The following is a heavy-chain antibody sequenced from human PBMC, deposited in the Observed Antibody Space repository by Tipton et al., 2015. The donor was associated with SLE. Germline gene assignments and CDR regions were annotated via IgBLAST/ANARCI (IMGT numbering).Heavy chain of an antibody. V-gene: IGHV4-59*02. D-gene: IGHD1-26*01. CDR2: IHYSGST. CDR3: ARDLYGGATRLDY. Sequence: TLSLTCSVSGGAVIHNYWSWIRQPPGKGLEWIGYIHYSGSTNCDPSLKSRVTISVGTSKNQFSLSLRSVTAADTAVYYCARDLYGGATRLDYWGQGTLVTVSS. J-gene: IGHJ4*02. CDR1: GGAVIHNY.